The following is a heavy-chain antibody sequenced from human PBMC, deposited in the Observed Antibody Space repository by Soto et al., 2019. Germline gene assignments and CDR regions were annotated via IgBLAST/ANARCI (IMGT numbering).Heavy chain of an antibody. CDR1: GYTFTRYT. Sequence: ASVKVSCKASGYTFTRYTMNWVRQAPGQRLEWMGWINTDNGNTRYSQKFQGRVTVTRDTSASTAYMELSSLRSEDTAVYYCARARYYDTSGYYRYYYYGMDIWGQGTTVTVSS. D-gene: IGHD3-22*01. CDR3: ARARYYDTSGYYRYYYYGMDI. J-gene: IGHJ6*02. CDR2: INTDNGNT. V-gene: IGHV1-3*04.